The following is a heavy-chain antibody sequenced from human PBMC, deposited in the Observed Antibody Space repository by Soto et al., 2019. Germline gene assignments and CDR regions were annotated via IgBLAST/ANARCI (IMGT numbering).Heavy chain of an antibody. J-gene: IGHJ6*03. CDR1: GFTFSSYA. D-gene: IGHD6-19*01. CDR2: ISGSGGST. V-gene: IGHV3-23*01. Sequence: GGSLRLSCAASGFTFSSYAMSWVRQAPGKGLEWVSAISGSGGSTYYADSVKGRFPISRDNSKNTLYLQMTSLRAEDTAVYYCAKDRIAVAGTSDYYYMDVWGKGTTVTVSS. CDR3: AKDRIAVAGTSDYYYMDV.